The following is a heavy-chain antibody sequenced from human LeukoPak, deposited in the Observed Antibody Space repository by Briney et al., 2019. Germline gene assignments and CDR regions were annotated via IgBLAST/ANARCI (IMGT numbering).Heavy chain of an antibody. CDR2: ISSSSSYI. CDR3: ARGSYSSSWYADY. Sequence: QSGGSLRLSCAVSGFTFSSYAMSWVRQPPGKGLEWVSSISSSSSYIYYADSVKGRFTISRDNAKNSLYLQMNSLRAEDTAVYYCARGSYSSSWYADYWGQGTLVTVSS. CDR1: GFTFSSYA. J-gene: IGHJ4*02. D-gene: IGHD6-13*01. V-gene: IGHV3-21*01.